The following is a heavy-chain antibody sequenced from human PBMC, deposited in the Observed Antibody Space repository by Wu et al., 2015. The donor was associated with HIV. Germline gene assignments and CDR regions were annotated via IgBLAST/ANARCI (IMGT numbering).Heavy chain of an antibody. Sequence: QVQLVQSGAEVKKPGSSVKVSCKASGGTFSSYAISWVRQAPGQGLEWMGGIIPIFGTANYAQKFQGRVTITTDESTSTAYMELSSLRSEDTAVYYCASGNSGWTDYYYYYGSGRLGPRDHGHRLL. D-gene: IGHD6-19*01. CDR1: GGTFSSYA. CDR2: IIPIFGTA. V-gene: IGHV1-69*05. CDR3: ASGNSGWTDYYYYYGSGR. J-gene: IGHJ6*02.